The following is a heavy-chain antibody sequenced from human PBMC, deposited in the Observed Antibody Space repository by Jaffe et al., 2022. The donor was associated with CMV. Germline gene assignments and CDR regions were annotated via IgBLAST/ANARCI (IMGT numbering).Heavy chain of an antibody. CDR3: ARLAGYYDSSGYYLDY. J-gene: IGHJ4*02. D-gene: IGHD3-22*01. CDR1: GYTFTGYY. V-gene: IGHV1-2*04. Sequence: QVQLVQSGAEVKKPGASVKVSCKASGYTFTGYYMHWVRQAPGQGLEWMGWINPNSGGTNYAQKFQGWVTMTRDTSISTAYMELSRLRSDDTAVYYCARLAGYYDSSGYYLDYWGQGTLVTVSS. CDR2: INPNSGGT.